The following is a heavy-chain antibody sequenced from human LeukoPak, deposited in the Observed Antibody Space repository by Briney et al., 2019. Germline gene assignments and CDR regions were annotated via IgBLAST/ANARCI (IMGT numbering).Heavy chain of an antibody. CDR2: IYYSGYT. V-gene: IGHV4-39*01. CDR1: GGSISISSYY. CDR3: AGDNGSGSYAFDI. Sequence: SETLSLTCTVSGGSISISSYYWGWIRQPPGKGLEWIGTIYYSGYTYYNPSLESRVTIFVDTSKNQFSLKLSSVTAADTAVYYCAGDNGSGSYAFDIWGQGTMVTVSS. J-gene: IGHJ3*02. D-gene: IGHD3-10*01.